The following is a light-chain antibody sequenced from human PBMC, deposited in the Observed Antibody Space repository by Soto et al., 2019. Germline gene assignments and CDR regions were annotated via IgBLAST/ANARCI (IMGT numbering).Light chain of an antibody. CDR3: QQYGTSEII. J-gene: IGKJ5*01. Sequence: EVVLTQSPGTLSLSPGERSTLSCSSSQSLTNSFIAWYQQKPGQAPRLLIYDTSSRASGIPDRFSGSGSGTDFTLTISRLETEDFAVFYCQQYGTSEIIFGQGTRLEIK. CDR2: DTS. CDR1: QSLTNSF. V-gene: IGKV3-20*01.